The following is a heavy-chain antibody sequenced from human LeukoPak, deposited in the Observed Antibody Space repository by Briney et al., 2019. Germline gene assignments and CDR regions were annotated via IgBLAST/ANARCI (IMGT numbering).Heavy chain of an antibody. CDR3: AKDMVAVAGLGAFDI. CDR1: GFTFSSYA. V-gene: IGHV3-9*01. CDR2: ISWNSGSI. D-gene: IGHD6-19*01. Sequence: GGSLRLSCAASGFTFSSYAMSWVRQAPGKGLEWVSGISWNSGSIGYADSVKGRFTISRDNAKNSLYLQMNSLRAEDTALYYCAKDMVAVAGLGAFDIWGQGTMVTVSS. J-gene: IGHJ3*02.